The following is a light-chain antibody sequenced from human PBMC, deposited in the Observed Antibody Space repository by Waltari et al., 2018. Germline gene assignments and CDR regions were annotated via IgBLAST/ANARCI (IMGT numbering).Light chain of an antibody. CDR1: QSVLYSSNNKNY. V-gene: IGKV4-1*01. Sequence: DIVMTQSPDSLAVSLGERANINCKSSQSVLYSSNNKNYLAWYQQKPGNPPKLLIYWASTRESGVPHRFSGSGSGTDFTLTISSLQAEDVAVYYCNQYHSGHTFGQGTKLEI. CDR3: NQYHSGHT. J-gene: IGKJ2*01. CDR2: WAS.